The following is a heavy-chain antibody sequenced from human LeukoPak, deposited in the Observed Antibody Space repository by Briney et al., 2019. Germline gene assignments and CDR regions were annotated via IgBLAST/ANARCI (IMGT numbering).Heavy chain of an antibody. D-gene: IGHD1-26*01. J-gene: IGHJ4*02. Sequence: SVKVSCKASGYTFTGYYMHWVRQAPGQGLEWMGGIIPIFGTANYAQKFQGRVTITADESTSTAYMELSSLRSEDTAVYYCARGPASGSYSNWGQGTLVTVSS. CDR1: GYTFTGYY. V-gene: IGHV1-69*13. CDR3: ARGPASGSYSN. CDR2: IIPIFGTA.